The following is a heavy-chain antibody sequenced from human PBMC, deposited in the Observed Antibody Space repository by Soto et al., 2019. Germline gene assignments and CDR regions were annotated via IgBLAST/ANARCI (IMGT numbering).Heavy chain of an antibody. D-gene: IGHD1-26*01. J-gene: IGHJ5*02. CDR2: IYYSGST. Sequence: SETLSLTCTVSGGSVSSGSYYWSWIRQPPGKGLEWIGYIYYSGSTNYNPSLKSRVTISVDTSKNQFSLKLSSVTAADTAVYYCARELANQGPGQYNWFDPWGQGTLVTVSS. CDR3: ARELANQGPGQYNWFDP. CDR1: GGSVSSGSYY. V-gene: IGHV4-61*01.